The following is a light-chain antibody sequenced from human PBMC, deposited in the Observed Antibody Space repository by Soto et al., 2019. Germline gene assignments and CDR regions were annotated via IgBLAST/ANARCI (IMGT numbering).Light chain of an antibody. V-gene: IGLV1-47*02. CDR3: AAWDASLSGHV. Sequence: QSVLTQSPSASGTPGQRVTISCYGSSSNSGSYPVYWYQQLPGTAPKLLINSDDQRPSGVPDRFSASKSGTSASLAISGLRSEDEADYYCAAWDASLSGHVFGAGTKLTVL. CDR1: SSNSGSYP. J-gene: IGLJ1*01. CDR2: SDD.